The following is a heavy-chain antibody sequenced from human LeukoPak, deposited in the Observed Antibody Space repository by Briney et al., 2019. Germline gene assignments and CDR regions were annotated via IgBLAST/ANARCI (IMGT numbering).Heavy chain of an antibody. Sequence: SETLSLTCAVYGVSFNDYSWSWIRQPPGKGLEWIGEIDHSGSTNYNPSLKSRVTMSVDTSKNQFSLKLSSVTAADTAVYYCARDITGTTPYFDYWGQGTLVTVSS. CDR1: GVSFNDYS. CDR2: IDHSGST. V-gene: IGHV4-34*01. J-gene: IGHJ4*02. D-gene: IGHD1-7*01. CDR3: ARDITGTTPYFDY.